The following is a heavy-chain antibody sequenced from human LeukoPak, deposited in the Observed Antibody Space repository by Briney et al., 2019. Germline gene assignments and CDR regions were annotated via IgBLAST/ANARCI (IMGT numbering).Heavy chain of an antibody. V-gene: IGHV4-4*07. J-gene: IGHJ6*02. CDR2: IYTSGST. CDR3: ARGSGITIFGVVTPYYYYGMDV. D-gene: IGHD3-3*01. CDR1: GGSISSYY. Sequence: SETLSLTCTVAGGSISSYYWSWIRQPAGKGLEWIGRIYTSGSTNYNPSLKSRVTISVDTSKNQFSLKLSSVTAADTAVYYCARGSGITIFGVVTPYYYYGMDVWGQGTTVTVSS.